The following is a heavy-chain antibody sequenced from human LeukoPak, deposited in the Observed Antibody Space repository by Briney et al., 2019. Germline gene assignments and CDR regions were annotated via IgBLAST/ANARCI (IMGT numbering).Heavy chain of an antibody. CDR1: GGSISSGGYY. CDR2: IYHSGST. CDR3: ARGPIVVVPAALDY. Sequence: PSETLSLTCTVSGGSISSGGYYWSWIRQPPGKGLEWIGYIYHSGSTYYNPSLKSRVTISVDRSKNQFSLKLSSVTAADTAVYYCARGPIVVVPAALDYWGQGTLVTVSS. J-gene: IGHJ4*02. V-gene: IGHV4-30-2*01. D-gene: IGHD2-2*01.